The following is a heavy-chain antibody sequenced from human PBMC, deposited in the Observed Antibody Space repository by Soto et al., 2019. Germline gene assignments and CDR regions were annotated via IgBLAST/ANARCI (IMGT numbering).Heavy chain of an antibody. Sequence: GGSLRLSCAVSVFTFSSYAVSWVRQAPGKGLEWVSTISGSGIITYYADSVKGRFTVSRDNSKNTVYLQMNSLRAEDTAVYYCAKARVYYDSNGSSAHYLDSWGQGTLVTVSS. CDR2: ISGSGIIT. CDR1: VFTFSSYA. D-gene: IGHD3-22*01. CDR3: AKARVYYDSNGSSAHYLDS. V-gene: IGHV3-23*01. J-gene: IGHJ4*02.